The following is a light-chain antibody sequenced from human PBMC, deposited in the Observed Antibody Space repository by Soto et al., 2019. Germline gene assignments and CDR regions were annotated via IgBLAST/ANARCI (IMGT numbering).Light chain of an antibody. CDR3: SSYIGSNNFV. CDR1: SGDVDYNY. V-gene: IGLV2-8*01. CDR2: KVS. J-gene: IGLJ1*01. Sequence: QSVLTQPPSASGSPGQSVTISCTGTSGDVDYNYVSWYQQYPDKAPKLMIYKVSGRPSGVPDRFSGSKSGNTAFLTVSGLQPEDEADYYCSSYIGSNNFVFGTGTK.